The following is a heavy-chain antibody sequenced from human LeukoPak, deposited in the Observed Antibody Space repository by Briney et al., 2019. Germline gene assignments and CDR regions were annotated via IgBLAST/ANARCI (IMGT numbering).Heavy chain of an antibody. J-gene: IGHJ4*02. CDR3: ARNSGTENNFDY. Sequence: GESLKISCKGSGYSFANYWIGWVRQMPGKGLEWMGIIYLGDFGIRYSPSFQGQVTISADKSISTVYLQWSSLKASDTAMYYCARNSGTENNFDYWGQGTLVTVSS. V-gene: IGHV5-51*01. CDR1: GYSFANYW. D-gene: IGHD1-26*01. CDR2: IYLGDFGI.